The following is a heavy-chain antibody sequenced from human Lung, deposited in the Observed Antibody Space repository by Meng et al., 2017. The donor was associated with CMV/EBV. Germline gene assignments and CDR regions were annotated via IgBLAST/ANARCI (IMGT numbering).Heavy chain of an antibody. D-gene: IGHD6-13*01. CDR3: AKAYSGSWYREYYDY. CDR1: GFTFSSFA. J-gene: IGHJ4*02. V-gene: IGHV3-23*01. CDR2: ITASGGST. Sequence: SCAASGFTFSSFAMSWVRQAPGKGLEWDSAITASGGSTYYADSVKGRFTISRDNSKNTLYLQMNSLRAEDTAVYYCAKAYSGSWYREYYDYWGQGTXVNGAS.